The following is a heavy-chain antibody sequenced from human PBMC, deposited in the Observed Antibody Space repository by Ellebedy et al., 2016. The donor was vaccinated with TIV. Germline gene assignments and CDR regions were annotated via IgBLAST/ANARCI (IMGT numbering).Heavy chain of an antibody. CDR2: IYYSGST. CDR1: GGSISSYY. CDR3: SVFDYGAKADY. Sequence: SETLSLXCTVSGGSISSYYWSWIRQPPGKGLEWIGYIYYSGSTNYNPSLKSRVTISVDTSKNQFSLKLSSVTAADTAVYYCSVFDYGAKADYWGQGTLVTVSS. J-gene: IGHJ4*02. D-gene: IGHD4-17*01. V-gene: IGHV4-59*08.